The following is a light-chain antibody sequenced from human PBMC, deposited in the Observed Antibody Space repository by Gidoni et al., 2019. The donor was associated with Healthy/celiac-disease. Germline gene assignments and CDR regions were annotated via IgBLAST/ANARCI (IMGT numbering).Light chain of an antibody. CDR1: SSDVGGYNY. CDR2: DVS. J-gene: IGLJ3*02. Sequence: QSALTQPRSVSGSPGQSVTISCTGTSSDVGGYNYVSWYQQHPGKAPKRMIYDVSKRPSGVPDRFSGSKSANTASLTISGLQAEDEADYYCCSYAGSYTWVFGGGTKLT. CDR3: CSYAGSYTWV. V-gene: IGLV2-11*01.